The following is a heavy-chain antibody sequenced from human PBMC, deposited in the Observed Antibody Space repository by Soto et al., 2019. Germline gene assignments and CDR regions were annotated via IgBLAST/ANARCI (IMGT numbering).Heavy chain of an antibody. D-gene: IGHD5-18*01. CDR2: INSDGSST. Sequence: EVQLVESGGALVQPGGSLRLSCAASGFIFSNSWMHWVRQAPGKGLVWVSRINSDGSSTSYADSVKGRFTMSRDNAKKTLYLQMNSLRAEDTAVYYCARSGTAMGDYWGQGTLVTVSS. V-gene: IGHV3-74*01. CDR3: ARSGTAMGDY. CDR1: GFIFSNSW. J-gene: IGHJ4*02.